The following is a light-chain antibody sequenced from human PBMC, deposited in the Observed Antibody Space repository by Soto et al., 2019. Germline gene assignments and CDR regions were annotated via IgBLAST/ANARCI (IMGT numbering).Light chain of an antibody. CDR3: QQYNHWPRMLS. J-gene: IGKJ4*01. CDR2: DTS. Sequence: EIVLTQFPATLSVSPGETATLTCRASQSLSSNLAWYQQRRGQAPRPLLFDTSTRASGTPARFSGSGSGTGFALTIVSLQSEDFAFYYCQQYNHWPRMLSFGGGTKVDIK. CDR1: QSLSSN. V-gene: IGKV3-15*01.